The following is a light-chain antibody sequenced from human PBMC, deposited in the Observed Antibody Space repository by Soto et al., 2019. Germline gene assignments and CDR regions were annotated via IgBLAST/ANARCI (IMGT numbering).Light chain of an antibody. V-gene: IGKV3-20*01. Sequence: EIVLTQSPGTLSLSPGERATLSCRASQSVSSSYLAWYQQKPGQAPRLLIYGASSRATGIPDRFSGSGSGTDFNLTISRLEPEDFAVYYCQQYRSSQYTFGQGTKLEIK. CDR1: QSVSSSY. CDR2: GAS. CDR3: QQYRSSQYT. J-gene: IGKJ2*01.